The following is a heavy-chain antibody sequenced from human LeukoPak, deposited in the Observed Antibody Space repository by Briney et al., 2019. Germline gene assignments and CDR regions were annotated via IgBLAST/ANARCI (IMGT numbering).Heavy chain of an antibody. CDR2: IWYDGSNK. CDR3: ARVKKVSSTQLGSDYYGMDV. J-gene: IGHJ6*02. V-gene: IGHV3-33*01. Sequence: GRSLRLSCAASGFTSSSYGMHWVRQAPGKGLEWVAVIWYDGSNKYYADSVKGRFTISRDNSKNTLYLQMNSLRAEDTAVYYCARVKKVSSTQLGSDYYGMDVWGQGTTVTVSS. D-gene: IGHD6-13*01. CDR1: GFTSSSYG.